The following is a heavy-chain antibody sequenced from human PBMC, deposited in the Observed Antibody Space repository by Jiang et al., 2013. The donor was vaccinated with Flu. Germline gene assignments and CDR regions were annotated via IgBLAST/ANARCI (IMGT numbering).Heavy chain of an antibody. CDR3: ARGGRGGLLWFGETGSMGYYGMDV. J-gene: IGHJ6*02. D-gene: IGHD3-10*01. CDR2: IYYSGST. V-gene: IGHV4-30-4*01. CDR1: GSISSGDYY. Sequence: GSISSGDYYWSWIRQPPGKGLEWIGYIYYSGSTYYNPSLKSRVTISVGTSKNQFSLKLSSVTAADTAVYYCARGGRGGLLWFGETGSMGYYGMDVWGQGTTVTVSS.